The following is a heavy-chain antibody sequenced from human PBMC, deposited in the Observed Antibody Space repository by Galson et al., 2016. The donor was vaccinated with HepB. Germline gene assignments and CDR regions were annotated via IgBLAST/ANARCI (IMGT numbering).Heavy chain of an antibody. CDR1: GYTFTSRG. J-gene: IGHJ4*02. D-gene: IGHD2-15*01. CDR2: ISAYDGHT. CDR3: ARDQAPLPGDY. V-gene: IGHV1-18*01. Sequence: SVKVSCKASGYTFTSRGISWVRQAPGQGLEWMGWISAYDGHTNYGQKLQDRLTMTTDTFTSTAYMELRSPRSDDTAVYYCARDQAPLPGDYWGQGTLVTVSS.